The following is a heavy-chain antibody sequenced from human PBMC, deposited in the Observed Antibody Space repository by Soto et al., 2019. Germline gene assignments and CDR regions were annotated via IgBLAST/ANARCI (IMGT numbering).Heavy chain of an antibody. D-gene: IGHD6-6*01. CDR2: ISASGGGT. Sequence: EVQLLESGGGLVQPGGSLRLSCAASGFAFSTYAMSWVRQAPGQGLEWVSVISASGGGTYYADSVKGRFTISRDNSKDTLYLQINSLSADDTAVYYCAKGSSSSRCGWFDPWGQGTLVTVSS. J-gene: IGHJ5*02. CDR1: GFAFSTYA. V-gene: IGHV3-23*01. CDR3: AKGSSSSRCGWFDP.